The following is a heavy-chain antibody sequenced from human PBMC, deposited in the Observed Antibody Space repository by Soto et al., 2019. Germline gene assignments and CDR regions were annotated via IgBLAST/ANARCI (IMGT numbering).Heavy chain of an antibody. J-gene: IGHJ4*02. CDR3: ARSRDISCWYWLDY. CDR1: GGTLSSYA. Sequence: QVQLVQPGAEVKKPGSSVKVSCKASGGTLSSYAISWVRQAPGQGLEWMGGIIPIFGTANYTQKFQGRVTIPADESTRTAHMELSSLRSEDTAVYYCARSRDISCWYWLDYWGQGTLVTVSS. V-gene: IGHV1-69*12. D-gene: IGHD6-13*01. CDR2: IIPIFGTA.